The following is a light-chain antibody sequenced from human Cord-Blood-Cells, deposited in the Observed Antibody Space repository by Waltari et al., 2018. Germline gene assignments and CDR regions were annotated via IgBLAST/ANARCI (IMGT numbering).Light chain of an antibody. CDR2: DVS. CDR3: SSYTSSSTLV. J-gene: IGLJ2*01. V-gene: IGLV2-14*01. Sequence: QSALTQPASVSGSPGQSITISCTGTSSDVGGYNDVPWYQQHPGKAPKLIIYDVSKRPFGVSNRFSGSKSGNTASLTISGLQAEDEADYYCSSYTSSSTLVFGGGTKLTVL. CDR1: SSDVGGYND.